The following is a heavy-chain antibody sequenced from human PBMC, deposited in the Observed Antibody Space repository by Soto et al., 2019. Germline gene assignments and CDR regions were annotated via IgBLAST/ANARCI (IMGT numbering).Heavy chain of an antibody. D-gene: IGHD2-2*01. V-gene: IGHV4-61*01. CDR1: GGAVSSGSYY. J-gene: IGHJ6*02. Sequence: PSETLSLTCTVSGGAVSSGSYYWSWIRQRPGKGLEWVGYIYNSGSTKYNPSLKSRVTISLDTSKNQFSLKLSSVTAADTAVYYCARDRGSIVVVPAATDVWGQGTTVTVSS. CDR2: IYNSGST. CDR3: ARDRGSIVVVPAATDV.